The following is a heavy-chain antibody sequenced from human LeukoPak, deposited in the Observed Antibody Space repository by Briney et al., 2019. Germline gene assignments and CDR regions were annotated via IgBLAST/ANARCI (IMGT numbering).Heavy chain of an antibody. V-gene: IGHV4-59*08. J-gene: IGHJ4*02. CDR3: ARATYYYDSSGYYLDY. CDR2: IYYSGST. CDR1: GGSISSYY. D-gene: IGHD3-22*01. Sequence: SETLSLTCTVSGGSISSYYWSWIRQTPGKGLEWIGYIYYSGSTNYNPSLKSRVTISVDTSKNQFSLQLSSVTAADTAVYYCARATYYYDSSGYYLDYWGQGTLVTVSS.